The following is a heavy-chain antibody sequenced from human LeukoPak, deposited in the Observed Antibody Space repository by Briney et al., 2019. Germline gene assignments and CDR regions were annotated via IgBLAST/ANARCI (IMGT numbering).Heavy chain of an antibody. V-gene: IGHV3-33*01. CDR3: ARLTHSKSMHV. CDR2: IWYDGSNK. J-gene: IGHJ6*02. Sequence: GGSLRLSFAATGFTFSSYGMHWVRQAPGQGPEWVAVIWYDGSNKYYADSVKGRFTISRDNSKNTLYLQMNSLRAEDTAVYYCARLTHSKSMHVWGQGTTVTVS. D-gene: IGHD2-15*01. CDR1: GFTFSSYG.